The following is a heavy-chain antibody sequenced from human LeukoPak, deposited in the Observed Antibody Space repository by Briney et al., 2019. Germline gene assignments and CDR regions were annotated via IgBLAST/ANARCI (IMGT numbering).Heavy chain of an antibody. V-gene: IGHV4-4*02. CDR2: IYHSGST. D-gene: IGHD3-22*01. Sequence: KSGGSLRLSCAASGFTFSSYAMSWVRQPPGKGLEWIGEIYHSGSTNYDPSLKSRVTISVDKSKNQFSLKLSSVTAADTAVYYCARVEAYDSSSWGQGTLVTVSS. CDR1: GFTFSSYAM. J-gene: IGHJ5*01. CDR3: ARVEAYDSSS.